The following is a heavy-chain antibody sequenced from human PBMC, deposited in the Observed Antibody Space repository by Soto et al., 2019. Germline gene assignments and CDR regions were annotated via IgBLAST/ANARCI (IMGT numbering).Heavy chain of an antibody. CDR2: INHSGST. CDR3: ARDGYCSGGSCYGPVTFDY. D-gene: IGHD2-15*01. J-gene: IGHJ4*02. V-gene: IGHV4-34*01. Sequence: PSETLSLTCAFYCGSFIGYYWSWIRQPPGKGLERIGEINHSGSTNYNPSLKSRVTISVDTSKNQFSLKLSSVTAADTAVYYCARDGYCSGGSCYGPVTFDYWGQGTLVTVSS. CDR1: CGSFIGYY.